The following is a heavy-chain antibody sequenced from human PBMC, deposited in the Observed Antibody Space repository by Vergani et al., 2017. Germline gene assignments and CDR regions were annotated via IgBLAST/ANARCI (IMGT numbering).Heavy chain of an antibody. CDR3: AKDDSVARGIFYGKFDL. CDR1: GFSFSTYG. CDR2: IRYDGTTK. D-gene: IGHD1-26*01. J-gene: IGHJ4*02. Sequence: QMQLVESGGGVVQPGGSLRLSCVASGFSFSTYGMNWVRQTPGKGLEWLAFIRYDGTTKYSADSVKGRFSISRDNSKNTLYLQMNSLRGDDTAVYYCAKDDSVARGIFYGKFDLWGQGILVTISS. V-gene: IGHV3-30*02.